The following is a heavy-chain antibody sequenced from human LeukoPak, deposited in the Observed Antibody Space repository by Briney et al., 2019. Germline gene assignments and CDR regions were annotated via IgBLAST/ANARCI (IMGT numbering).Heavy chain of an antibody. CDR1: GYSVSSAYY. Sequence: PSETLSLTCTVSGYSVSSAYYWGWIRQPPGKGLEWIGNIYHSGSTYYNPSLKSRVTISVDTSKNQLSLKLSSVTAADTAVYYCVRDFRGSGWGGSPDYWGQGTLVTVSS. V-gene: IGHV4-38-2*02. J-gene: IGHJ4*02. CDR3: VRDFRGSGWGGSPDY. D-gene: IGHD6-19*01. CDR2: IYHSGST.